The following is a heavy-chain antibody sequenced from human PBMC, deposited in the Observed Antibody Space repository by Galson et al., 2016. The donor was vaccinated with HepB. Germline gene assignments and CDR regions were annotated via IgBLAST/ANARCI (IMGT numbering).Heavy chain of an antibody. V-gene: IGHV1-8*01. CDR2: MNPKSGNT. Sequence: SVKVSCKASGYTFSNYDINWVRQAPGQGPEWMAWMNPKSGNTGYAQSFKARVTMTRDTSMSTAYMELYSLTSEDTAVYSCARGGTLPKTNLYGMDVWGQGTTVTVSS. D-gene: IGHD2-8*01. CDR3: ARGGTLPKTNLYGMDV. CDR1: GYTFSNYD. J-gene: IGHJ6*02.